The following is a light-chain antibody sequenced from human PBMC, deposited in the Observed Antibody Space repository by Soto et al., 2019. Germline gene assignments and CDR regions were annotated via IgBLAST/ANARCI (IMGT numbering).Light chain of an antibody. J-gene: IGKJ1*01. CDR3: QHHNSYSPWT. V-gene: IGKV1-9*01. Sequence: DIQLTQSPSFLSASVGDRVTITCRASQGISSYFAWYQQKPGKDPKLLIYAASTLQSGVPSRFSAIRSGTEFTLTISCLHTEEYATSYCQHHNSYSPWTFGQGTKLEIK. CDR1: QGISSY. CDR2: AAS.